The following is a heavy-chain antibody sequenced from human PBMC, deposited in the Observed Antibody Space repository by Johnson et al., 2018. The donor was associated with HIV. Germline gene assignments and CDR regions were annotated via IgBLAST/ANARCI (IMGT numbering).Heavy chain of an antibody. J-gene: IGHJ3*02. V-gene: IGHV3-43*01. CDR3: AKEKMERGSRPDAFDI. CDR1: GFTFDDYT. CDR2: ISWDGGST. Sequence: VQLVESGGIVVQPGGSLRLSCAASGFTFDDYTMHWVRQAPGKGLEWVSLISWDGGSTYYADSVKGRFTISRDNSKNSLYLEMNSLRTEDTALYYCAKEKMERGSRPDAFDIWGQGTMVTVSS. D-gene: IGHD1-1*01.